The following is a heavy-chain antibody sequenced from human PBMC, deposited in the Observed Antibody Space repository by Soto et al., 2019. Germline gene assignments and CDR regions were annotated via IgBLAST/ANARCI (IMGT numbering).Heavy chain of an antibody. CDR3: ARGVARLTILQLVHNFDY. D-gene: IGHD6-6*01. V-gene: IGHV4-34*01. CDR1: GGSFSGYY. CDR2: INHSGST. Sequence: SETLSLTCAVYGGSFSGYYWSWIRQPPGKGLEWIGEINHSGSTNYNPSLKSRVTISVDTSKNQFSLKLSSVTAADTAVYYCARGVARLTILQLVHNFDYWGQGTLVTVSS. J-gene: IGHJ4*02.